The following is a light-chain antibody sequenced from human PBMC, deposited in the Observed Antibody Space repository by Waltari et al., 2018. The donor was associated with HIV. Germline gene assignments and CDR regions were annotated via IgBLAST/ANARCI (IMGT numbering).Light chain of an antibody. Sequence: EIVLTQSPATLSLSPGERATLSCRASQSVSSYLAWYQQKPGQAPRLLIYDASNRATGIPARFSGSGSGTDFTLIISSLEPEEFAVYYCQQRSKFTFGPGTKVDIK. CDR2: DAS. CDR3: QQRSKFT. CDR1: QSVSSY. V-gene: IGKV3-11*01. J-gene: IGKJ3*01.